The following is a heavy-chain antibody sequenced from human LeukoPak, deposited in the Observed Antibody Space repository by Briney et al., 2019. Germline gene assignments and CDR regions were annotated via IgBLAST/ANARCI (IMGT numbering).Heavy chain of an antibody. D-gene: IGHD3-16*02. Sequence: PSVKVSCKASGYTFTGNHVHWVQQAPGEGLEWMGWIDPKSGDTKYAQKFQDRVAMTSETSISTAYMELSGLRSDDTAVYFCAREADIVSFDLWGRGTLVTVSP. CDR1: GYTFTGNH. V-gene: IGHV1-2*02. CDR2: IDPKSGDT. CDR3: AREADIVSFDL. J-gene: IGHJ2*01.